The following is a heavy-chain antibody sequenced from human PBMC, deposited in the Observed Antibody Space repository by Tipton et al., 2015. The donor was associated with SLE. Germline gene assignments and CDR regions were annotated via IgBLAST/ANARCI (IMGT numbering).Heavy chain of an antibody. V-gene: IGHV1-18*01. Sequence: QSGAEVKKPGASVKVSCKASGSTFSNYDINWVRQAPGQGLEWMGWISAYNGNTNYGHGRVTLTTDTSTSTAYMELWSLTPDDTAVYYCARAGGSGGSCAYWGQGTLVTVSS. CDR2: ISAYNGNT. CDR3: ARAGGSGGSCAY. J-gene: IGHJ4*02. CDR1: GSTFSNYD. D-gene: IGHD2-15*01.